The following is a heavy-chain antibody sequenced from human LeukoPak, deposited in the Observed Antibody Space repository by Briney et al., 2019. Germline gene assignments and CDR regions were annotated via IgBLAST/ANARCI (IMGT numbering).Heavy chain of an antibody. V-gene: IGHV3-21*01. J-gene: IGHJ4*02. Sequence: GGSLRLSCAASGFTFSSYAISWVRQAPGKGLEWVSSISSGSGYIHYADSVKGRFTISRDNAKKSLYLQMNSLRAEDTAVYYCARDGLGIDYWGQGTLVTVSS. D-gene: IGHD3-10*01. CDR2: ISSGSGYI. CDR3: ARDGLGIDY. CDR1: GFTFSSYA.